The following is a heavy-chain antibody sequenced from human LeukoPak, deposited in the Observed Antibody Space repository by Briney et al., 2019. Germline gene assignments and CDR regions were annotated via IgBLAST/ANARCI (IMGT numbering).Heavy chain of an antibody. Sequence: GGSLRLSCAASGFTFSTYNMNWVRQAPGKGLEWVSYISSSSGTIYYAASVQGRFTISRDNAKNSLYLQMNSLRAEDTAVYYCARRLTASGKHYFDYWGQGTLVTVSS. CDR3: ARRLTASGKHYFDY. V-gene: IGHV3-48*01. CDR2: ISSSSGTI. CDR1: GFTFSTYN. D-gene: IGHD6-13*01. J-gene: IGHJ4*02.